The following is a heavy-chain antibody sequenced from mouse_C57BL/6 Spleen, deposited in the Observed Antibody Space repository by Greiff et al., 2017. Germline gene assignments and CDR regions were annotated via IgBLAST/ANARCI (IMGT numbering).Heavy chain of an antibody. J-gene: IGHJ2*01. CDR3: ARGPYYFDY. V-gene: IGHV1-61*01. CDR1: GYTFTSYW. CDR2: IYPSDSET. Sequence: VQLQQPGAELVRPGSSVKLSCKASGYTFTSYWMDWVKQRPGQGLEWIGNIYPSDSETHYNQKFKDKATLTVDKSSSTVYMQLSSLTSEDSAVYYCARGPYYFDYWGQGTTLTVSS.